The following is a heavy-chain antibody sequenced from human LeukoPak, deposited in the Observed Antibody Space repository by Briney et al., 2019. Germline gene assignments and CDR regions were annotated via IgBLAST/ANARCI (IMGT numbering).Heavy chain of an antibody. CDR1: GGSMSSYY. CDR3: ARGIVGATWLDY. V-gene: IGHV4-59*01. D-gene: IGHD1-26*01. J-gene: IGHJ4*02. CDR2: IYYSGST. Sequence: SETLSLTCTVSGGSMSSYYWSWIRQPPGKGLEWIGYIYYSGSTNYNPSLKSRVTISVDTSKNQLSLKLSSVTAADTAVYYCARGIVGATWLDYWGQGTLVTVSS.